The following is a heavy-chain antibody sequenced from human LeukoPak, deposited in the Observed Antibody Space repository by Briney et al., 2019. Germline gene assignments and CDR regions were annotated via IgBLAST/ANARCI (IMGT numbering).Heavy chain of an antibody. CDR3: ARGLVAFDY. D-gene: IGHD5-12*01. CDR1: GLTVSRKF. CDR2: IYDNGAT. Sequence: PGESLRLSCAASGLTVSRKFMNWVRQAPGKGLEWVSGIYDNGATFYADSVRGRFSISRDTSRNTLSLQMSSLRAEDTAVYYCARGLVAFDYWGQGTLVTVSS. V-gene: IGHV3-66*01. J-gene: IGHJ4*02.